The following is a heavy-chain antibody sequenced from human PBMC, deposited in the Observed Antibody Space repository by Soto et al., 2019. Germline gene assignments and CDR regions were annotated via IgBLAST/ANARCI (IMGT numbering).Heavy chain of an antibody. CDR3: ARERAAHGREFGIGYFDY. Sequence: PWGSMKLSSVACGVTLWSYWMSVLRQDPGKGLEWVANIKEDGSEKNYVESVKGRFTISRDNARSSLDLQMNSLRAEDTAVYYCARERAAHGREFGIGYFDYWGQGTLVTVSS. J-gene: IGHJ4*02. CDR1: GVTLWSYW. CDR2: IKEDGSEK. D-gene: IGHD3-10*01. V-gene: IGHV3-7*05.